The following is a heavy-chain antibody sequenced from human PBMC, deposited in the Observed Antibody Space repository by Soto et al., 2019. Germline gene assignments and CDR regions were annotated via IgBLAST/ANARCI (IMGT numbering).Heavy chain of an antibody. CDR2: ISYDGTYE. CDR3: VKDVGVLVVPDPYYYYMDV. CDR1: GFTFSNYG. J-gene: IGHJ6*03. V-gene: IGHV3-30*18. Sequence: GGSLRLSCAASGFTFSNYGIHWVRQAPGKGLEWVAVISYDGTYEYYVESVKGRFTISRDNSKNTLFLQMNSLRTEDTAVYYCVKDVGVLVVPDPYYYYMDVWGKGTTVTVSS. D-gene: IGHD2-15*01.